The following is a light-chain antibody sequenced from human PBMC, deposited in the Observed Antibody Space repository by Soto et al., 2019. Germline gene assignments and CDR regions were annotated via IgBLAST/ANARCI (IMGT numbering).Light chain of an antibody. CDR3: CSYAGSRTYV. J-gene: IGLJ2*01. Sequence: QSALTQPASVSGSPGQSITISCTGTSSDIGYYNLVSWYQQFPGKAPKLIIYEVTKGPSGVSHRVSGSKSGNTASLTISGLQAEDEADYYCCSYAGSRTYVFGGGTKLTVL. CDR1: SSDIGYYNL. V-gene: IGLV2-23*02. CDR2: EVT.